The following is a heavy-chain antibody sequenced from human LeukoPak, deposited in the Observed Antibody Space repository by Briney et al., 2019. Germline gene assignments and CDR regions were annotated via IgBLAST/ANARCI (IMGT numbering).Heavy chain of an antibody. CDR2: MKYDGSEK. Sequence: GGSLRLSCAASGFTFSSYWMSWVRQAPGKRLEWVANMKYDGSEKDYVDSVKGRFTISRDNAKNSLYLQMNSLRAEDTAVYYCARDIAATGLFFDYWGQGTLVTVSS. CDR1: GFTFSSYW. D-gene: IGHD6-13*01. V-gene: IGHV3-7*01. J-gene: IGHJ4*02. CDR3: ARDIAATGLFFDY.